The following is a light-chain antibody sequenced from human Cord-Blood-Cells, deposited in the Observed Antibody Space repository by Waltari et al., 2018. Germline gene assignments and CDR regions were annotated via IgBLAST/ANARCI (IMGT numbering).Light chain of an antibody. CDR3: CSYAGSSTLV. CDR1: SSDVGSYNL. CDR2: EGS. Sequence: QSALTQHASVSGSPGQSITISCTGTSSDVGSYNLFSWYQQHPVKAPKLMIYEGSKRPSGVSNRFSGSKSGNTASLTISGLQAEDEADYYCCSYAGSSTLVFGGGTKLTVL. V-gene: IGLV2-23*01. J-gene: IGLJ2*01.